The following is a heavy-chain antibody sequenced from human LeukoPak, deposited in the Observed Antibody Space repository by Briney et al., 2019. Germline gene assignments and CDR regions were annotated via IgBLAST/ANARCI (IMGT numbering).Heavy chain of an antibody. CDR1: GGSFSGYY. CDR3: ARRTHSSSWYKGFSWFDP. CDR2: INHSGST. Sequence: SETLSLTCAVYGGSFSGYYWSWIRQPPGKGLEWIGEINHSGSTNYNPSLKSRVTISVDTSKNQFSLKLSSVTAADTAVYYCARRTHSSSWYKGFSWFDPWGQGTLVTVSS. D-gene: IGHD6-13*01. V-gene: IGHV4-34*01. J-gene: IGHJ5*02.